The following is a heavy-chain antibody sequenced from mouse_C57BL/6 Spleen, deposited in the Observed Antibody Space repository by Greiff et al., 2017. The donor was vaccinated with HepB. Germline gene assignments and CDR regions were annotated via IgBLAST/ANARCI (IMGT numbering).Heavy chain of an antibody. V-gene: IGHV7-4*01. Sequence: EVKLMESGGGLVQPGASLRLSCAASGFTFTDYYMSWVRQPPGQAPEWLALIRNNANGYTTEYTASVKGRFTISRDNSQNILDLQMNTLRAEDSATYYCVKASYDFYAMDYWGQGTSVTVSS. CDR1: GFTFTDYY. J-gene: IGHJ4*01. CDR2: IRNNANGYTT. CDR3: VKASYDFYAMDY.